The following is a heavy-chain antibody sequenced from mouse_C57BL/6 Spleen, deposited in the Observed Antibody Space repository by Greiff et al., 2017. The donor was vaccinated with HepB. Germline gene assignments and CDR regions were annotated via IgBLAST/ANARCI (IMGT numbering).Heavy chain of an antibody. Sequence: VQLQQPGAELVRPGTSVKLSCKASGYTFTSYWMHWVKQRPGQGLEWIGVIYPSDSYTNYNQKFKGKATLTVDTSSSTAYMQLSSLTSEDSAVYYCARRETAQASAWFAYWGQGTLVTVSA. J-gene: IGHJ3*01. CDR2: IYPSDSYT. CDR1: GYTFTSYW. D-gene: IGHD3-2*02. V-gene: IGHV1-59*01. CDR3: ARRETAQASAWFAY.